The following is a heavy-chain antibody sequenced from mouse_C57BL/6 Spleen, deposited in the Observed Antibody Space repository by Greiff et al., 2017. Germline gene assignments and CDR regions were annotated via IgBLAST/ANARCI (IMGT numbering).Heavy chain of an antibody. CDR1: GFTFSNYW. CDR3: TVYDPYWYFDV. D-gene: IGHD2-3*01. V-gene: IGHV6-3*01. CDR2: IRLKSDNYAT. J-gene: IGHJ1*03. Sequence: EVKVEESGGGLVQPGGSMKLSCVASGFTFSNYWMNWVRQSPEKGLEWVAQIRLKSDNYATHYAESVKGRFTISRDDSKSSVYLQMNNLRAEDTGIYYCTVYDPYWYFDVWGTGTTVTVSS.